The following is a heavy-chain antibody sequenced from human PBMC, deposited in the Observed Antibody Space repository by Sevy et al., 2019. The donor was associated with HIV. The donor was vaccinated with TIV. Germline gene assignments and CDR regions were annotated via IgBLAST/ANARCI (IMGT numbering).Heavy chain of an antibody. J-gene: IGHJ5*02. D-gene: IGHD3-3*01. CDR2: ISGSGGST. Sequence: GGSLRLSCAASGFTFSSYAMSWVRQAPGKGLEWVSAISGSGGSTYYADSVKGRFTISRDNSKNTLYLQMNSLRAEDTAVYYCASRPRLFGVVIIPLSPWFDPWGQGTLVTVSS. CDR1: GFTFSSYA. CDR3: ASRPRLFGVVIIPLSPWFDP. V-gene: IGHV3-23*01.